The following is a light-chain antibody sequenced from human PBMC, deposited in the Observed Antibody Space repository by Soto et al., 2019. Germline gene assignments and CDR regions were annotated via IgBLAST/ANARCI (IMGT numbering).Light chain of an antibody. CDR1: QSVSSY. J-gene: IGKJ4*01. Sequence: EIVLTQSPATLSLSPGERATLSCRASQSVSSYLAWYQQQPGQAPRLLIYDASNRATGIPARFSGSGSGTDFTLTISSLAPEDFAVYYCQQRSNWPRVTFGGGTKVEIK. CDR2: DAS. CDR3: QQRSNWPRVT. V-gene: IGKV3-11*01.